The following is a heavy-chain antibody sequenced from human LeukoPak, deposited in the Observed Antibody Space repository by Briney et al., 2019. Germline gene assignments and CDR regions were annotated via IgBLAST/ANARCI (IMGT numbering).Heavy chain of an antibody. Sequence: SETLSLTCTVSGGSISSSSYYWGWIRQPPGKGLEWIGSIYYSGSTYYNPSLKSRVTISVDTSKNQFSLKLSSVTAADTAVYFCARQLYVSGSYYAPMDVWGKGTTVTVSS. V-gene: IGHV4-39*01. CDR3: ARQLYVSGSYYAPMDV. D-gene: IGHD3-10*01. CDR2: IYYSGST. CDR1: GGSISSSSYY. J-gene: IGHJ6*03.